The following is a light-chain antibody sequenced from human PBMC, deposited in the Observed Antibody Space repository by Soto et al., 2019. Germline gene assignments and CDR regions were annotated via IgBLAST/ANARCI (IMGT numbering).Light chain of an antibody. CDR1: SSDICSYTR. CDR2: EVT. CDR3: SSYTNINTRACV. Sequence: QSALTQPAFVSGTPGQSITISCTGTSSDICSYTRVSWYQQHPGKAPTLIIYEVTDQPSGVSNRFSGSKSGNTASLTISGLQAEDEAEYYCSSYTNINTRACVFGTGTKVTVL. V-gene: IGLV2-14*01. J-gene: IGLJ1*01.